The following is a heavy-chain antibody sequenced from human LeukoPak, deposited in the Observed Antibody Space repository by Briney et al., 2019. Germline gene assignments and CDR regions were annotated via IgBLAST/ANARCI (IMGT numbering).Heavy chain of an antibody. CDR1: GGTFSSYA. Sequence: SVKVSCKASGGTFSSYAISWVRQAPGQGLEWMGRIIPILGIANYAQKFQGRVTMTRNTSISTAYMELSSLRSEDTAVYYCARGDILRQFDYWGQGTLVTVSS. J-gene: IGHJ4*02. D-gene: IGHD3-9*01. CDR2: IIPILGIA. CDR3: ARGDILRQFDY. V-gene: IGHV1-69*04.